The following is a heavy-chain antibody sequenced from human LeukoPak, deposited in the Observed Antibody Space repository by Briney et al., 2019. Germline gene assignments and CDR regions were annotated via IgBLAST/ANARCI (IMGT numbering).Heavy chain of an antibody. CDR3: ATLRHDYSNYWFDP. D-gene: IGHD4-11*01. CDR1: GYTFTGYY. J-gene: IGHJ5*02. V-gene: IGHV1-2*02. CDR2: INPNSGGT. Sequence: GASVKVSCKASGYTFTGYYMHWVRQAPGQGLEWMGWINPNSGGTNYAQKFQGRVTMTRDTSISTAYMELSSLRSEDTAVYYCATLRHDYSNYWFDPWGQGTLVTVSS.